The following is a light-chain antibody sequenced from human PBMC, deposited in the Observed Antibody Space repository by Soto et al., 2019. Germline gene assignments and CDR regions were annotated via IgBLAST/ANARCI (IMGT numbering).Light chain of an antibody. CDR2: GAS. J-gene: IGKJ2*01. CDR1: QSVSSN. Sequence: EIVMTQSPATLSVSPGERATVSCRASQSVSSNLAWYQQKPGQAPRLLLYGASTRATAIPARFSGSGSGTEFTLTIGSLQSEDFAVYYCQQYNNWPRTFGQGTNLEIK. CDR3: QQYNNWPRT. V-gene: IGKV3-15*01.